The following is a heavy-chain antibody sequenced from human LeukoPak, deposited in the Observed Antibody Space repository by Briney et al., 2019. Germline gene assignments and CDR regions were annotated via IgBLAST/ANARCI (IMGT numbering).Heavy chain of an antibody. CDR3: AREGRGVVAAIRKPFDY. D-gene: IGHD2-15*01. J-gene: IGHJ4*02. Sequence: PSETLSLTCAVYGGSFSGYYWSWIRQPPGKGLEWIGEINHSGSTNYNPSLKSRVTMSVDTSKNQFSLKLSSVTAADTAVYYCAREGRGVVAAIRKPFDYWGQGTLVTVSS. V-gene: IGHV4-34*01. CDR2: INHSGST. CDR1: GGSFSGYY.